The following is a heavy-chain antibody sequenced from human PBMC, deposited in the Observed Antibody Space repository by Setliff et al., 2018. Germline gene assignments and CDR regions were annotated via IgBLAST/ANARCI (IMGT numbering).Heavy chain of an antibody. V-gene: IGHV3-53*01. D-gene: IGHD3-16*01. Sequence: PGGSLRLSCVVSGLIVSDIHMTWVRQTPGKGLELLSVIYNSDSTYYTDSVKGRFTISRDNSKNTVYLQMNNLRADDTAIYYCARDLGNWFDPWGQGTLVTVSS. J-gene: IGHJ5*01. CDR3: ARDLGNWFDP. CDR2: IYNSDST. CDR1: GLIVSDIH.